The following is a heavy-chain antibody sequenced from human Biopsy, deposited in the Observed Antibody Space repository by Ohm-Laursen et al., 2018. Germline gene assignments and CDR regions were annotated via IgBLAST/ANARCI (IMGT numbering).Heavy chain of an antibody. CDR3: ARGEGSSWFDP. J-gene: IGHJ5*02. Sequence: GASVKVSCKASGDSFTSYAIGWVRQAPGQGLEWMGGIIPIPNVATYAQKFQGRITITADESTSTAYMELNSLTSDDTAVYFFARGEGSSWFDPWGHGTLVTVPS. V-gene: IGHV1-69*10. CDR2: IIPIPNVA. CDR1: GDSFTSYA. D-gene: IGHD1-26*01.